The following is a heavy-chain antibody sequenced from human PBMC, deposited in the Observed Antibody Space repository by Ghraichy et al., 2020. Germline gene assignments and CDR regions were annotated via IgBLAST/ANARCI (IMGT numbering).Heavy chain of an antibody. J-gene: IGHJ1*01. V-gene: IGHV4-39*07. CDR2: IYYSGST. CDR1: GGSISSSSYY. D-gene: IGHD6-19*01. Sequence: SETLSLTCTVSGGSISSSSYYWGWIRQPPGKGLEWIGSIYYSGSTYYNPSLKSRVTISVDTSKNQFSLKLSSVTAADTAVYYCASARFYSSGWYYHRAEYFQHWGQGTLVTVSS. CDR3: ASARFYSSGWYYHRAEYFQH.